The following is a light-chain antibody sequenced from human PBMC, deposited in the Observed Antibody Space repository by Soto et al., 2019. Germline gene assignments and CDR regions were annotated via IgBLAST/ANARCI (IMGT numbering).Light chain of an antibody. CDR1: PRKVGIYDF. V-gene: IGLV2-14*01. CDR2: EVS. CDR3: ISYTSDDVRYV. J-gene: IGLJ1*01. Sequence: QSVLSQPASVSGTPGQSITISCSGSPRKVGIYDFVSWYQHHPGRAPKLIVSEVSHRPSGVSNRFSGSKSGNTASLTISGLQSEDEADYYCISYTSDDVRYVFGTGTKVTVL.